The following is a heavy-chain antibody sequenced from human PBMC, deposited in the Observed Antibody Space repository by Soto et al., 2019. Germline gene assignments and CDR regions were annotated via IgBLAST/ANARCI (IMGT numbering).Heavy chain of an antibody. CDR2: INAGNGNR. V-gene: IGHV1-3*01. CDR3: ARDILFDY. D-gene: IGHD2-15*01. J-gene: IGHJ4*02. CDR1: GYTLSNFA. Sequence: GASVKVSCQASGYTLSNFAIHWVRQAPGQRLEWMGWINAGNGNRKYSQKFQGRVTITRDTSASTAYMELSSLRSEDTAVYYCARDILFDYWGQGTLVTVSS.